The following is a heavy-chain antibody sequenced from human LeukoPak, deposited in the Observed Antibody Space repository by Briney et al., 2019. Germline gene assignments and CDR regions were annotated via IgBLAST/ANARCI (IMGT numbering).Heavy chain of an antibody. J-gene: IGHJ5*02. CDR2: INHSGST. CDR3: ARRVVVAATLGPNWFDP. Sequence: PSETLSLTCAVYGGSFSGYYWSWIRQPPGKGLEWIGEINHSGSTNYNPSLKSRVTISVDTSKNQFSLKLSSVTAADTAVYYCARRVVVAATLGPNWFDPWGQGALVTVSS. D-gene: IGHD2-15*01. V-gene: IGHV4-34*01. CDR1: GGSFSGYY.